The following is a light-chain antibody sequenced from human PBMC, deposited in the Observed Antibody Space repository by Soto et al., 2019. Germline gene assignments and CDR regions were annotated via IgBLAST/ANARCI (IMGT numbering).Light chain of an antibody. J-gene: IGKJ4*01. Sequence: EIVMTQSPATLSVSPGERVTLSCRASQSVSYNLAWYQQKPGQAPRLLIYGASTRATGIPASFSGRGSGTEFTITISSLQSEDSAVYYCQQYNNWPLTFGGGTKVEIK. CDR3: QQYNNWPLT. V-gene: IGKV3-15*01. CDR2: GAS. CDR1: QSVSYN.